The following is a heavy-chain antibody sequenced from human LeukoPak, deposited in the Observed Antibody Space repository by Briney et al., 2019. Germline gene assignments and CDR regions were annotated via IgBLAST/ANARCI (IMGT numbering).Heavy chain of an antibody. D-gene: IGHD3-22*01. V-gene: IGHV4-59*08. CDR3: ARHKTLAVTHPLDY. J-gene: IGHJ4*02. CDR1: GGSISSYY. Sequence: SETLSLTCTVSGGSISSYYWSWIRQPPGKGLEWIGRIYYSGGTNYNPSLKSRVTISVDTSKDQLALKLSSVTAADTAVYYCARHKTLAVTHPLDYWGQGTLVTVSS. CDR2: IYYSGGT.